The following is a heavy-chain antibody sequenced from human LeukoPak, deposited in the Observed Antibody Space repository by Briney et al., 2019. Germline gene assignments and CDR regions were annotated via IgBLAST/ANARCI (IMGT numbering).Heavy chain of an antibody. D-gene: IGHD2-2*01. Sequence: GGSLRLSCAASGFTFTSFAMSWVRQGPGKGLEWVSAISDNGGSTYYADSVKGRFTLSRDNSKNTLFLQMNSLRADDTAIYYCAKDSSTKSGDYDYFDNWGQGTLVTVSS. J-gene: IGHJ4*02. V-gene: IGHV3-23*01. CDR3: AKDSSTKSGDYDYFDN. CDR1: GFTFTSFA. CDR2: ISDNGGST.